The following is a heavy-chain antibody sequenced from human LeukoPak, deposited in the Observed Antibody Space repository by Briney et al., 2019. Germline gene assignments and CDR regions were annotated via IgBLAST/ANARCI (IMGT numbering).Heavy chain of an antibody. CDR2: ISAYNGNT. V-gene: IGHV1-18*01. CDR3: ARLVGYGSGSYYSSRIRNYFDY. D-gene: IGHD3-10*01. Sequence: ASVKVSCKASGYTFTCYGISWVRQAPGQGLEWMGWISAYNGNTNYAQKLQGRVTMTTDTSTSTAYMELRSLRSDDTAVYYCARLVGYGSGSYYSSRIRNYFDYWGQGTLVTVSS. CDR1: GYTFTCYG. J-gene: IGHJ4*02.